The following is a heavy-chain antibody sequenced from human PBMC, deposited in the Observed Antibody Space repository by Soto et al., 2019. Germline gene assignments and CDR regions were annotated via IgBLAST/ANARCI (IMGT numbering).Heavy chain of an antibody. J-gene: IGHJ6*02. CDR2: ISYDGRNK. D-gene: IGHD5-12*01. V-gene: IGHV3-30*03. CDR3: ARDKFSDIVATNRYYYGMDV. CDR1: GFTFSSYG. Sequence: QVQLVESGGGVVQPGRSLRLSCAAFGFTFSSYGMHWVRQAPGKGLEWVALISYDGRNKFYADSVRGRFAISRDNAKIRLYLQMDSLRADDTSFYFCARDKFSDIVATNRYYYGMDVWGQGTTVTV.